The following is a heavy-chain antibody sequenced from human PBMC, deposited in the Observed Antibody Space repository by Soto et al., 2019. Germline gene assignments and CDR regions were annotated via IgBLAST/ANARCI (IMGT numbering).Heavy chain of an antibody. D-gene: IGHD6-13*01. CDR2: IIPIFGTA. CDR3: AREAGIAAFEESQRGYYGMGV. CDR1: GGTFSSYA. Sequence: SVKVSCKASGGTFSSYAISWVRQAPGQGLEWMGGIIPIFGTANYAQKFQGRVTITADESTSTAYMELSSLRSEDTAVYYCAREAGIAAFEESQRGYYGMGVWGQGTTVTVSS. V-gene: IGHV1-69*13. J-gene: IGHJ6*02.